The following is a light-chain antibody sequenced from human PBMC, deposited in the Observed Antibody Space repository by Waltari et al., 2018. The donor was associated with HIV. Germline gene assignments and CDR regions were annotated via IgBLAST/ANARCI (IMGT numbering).Light chain of an antibody. CDR3: QVWDGSSDHGI. J-gene: IGLJ2*01. CDR1: DFGSSS. V-gene: IGLV3-21*02. Sequence: YVLPQPPSVSVAPGQTATLPCGGHDFGSSSFHWYLQRPGQAPVLVVYDDSDRPSGISERFSGSNSGDTATLTISRVEVGDEADYYCQVWDGSSDHGIFGGGAKLTVL. CDR2: DDS.